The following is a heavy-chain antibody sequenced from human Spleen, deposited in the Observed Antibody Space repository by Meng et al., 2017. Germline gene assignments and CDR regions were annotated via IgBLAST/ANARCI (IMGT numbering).Heavy chain of an antibody. J-gene: IGHJ4*02. D-gene: IGHD3-10*01. CDR1: GHSISRGYY. CDR2: IFHGGNT. V-gene: IGHV4-38-2*02. Sequence: SETLSLTCTVSGHSISRGYYWGWIRQPPGKGLEWIGSIFHGGNTHYTPSLKSRVTISVDTSRNQFSLKLSSVTAADTSVYYCARDYGSGTYYLTADYWGQGTLVTVSS. CDR3: ARDYGSGTYYLTADY.